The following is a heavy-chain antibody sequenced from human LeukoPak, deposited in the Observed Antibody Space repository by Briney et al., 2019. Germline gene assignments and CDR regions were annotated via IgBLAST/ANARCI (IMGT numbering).Heavy chain of an antibody. CDR2: ISYDGSNK. J-gene: IGHJ4*02. Sequence: PGGSLRLSCVVSGFPFSNYSMNWVRQAPGKGLEWVAVISYDGSNKYYADSVKGRFTISRDNSKNTLYLQMNSLRAEDTAVYYCATPEGGYSYGFDYWGQGTLVTVSS. V-gene: IGHV3-30*03. CDR3: ATPEGGYSYGFDY. CDR1: GFPFSNYS. D-gene: IGHD5-18*01.